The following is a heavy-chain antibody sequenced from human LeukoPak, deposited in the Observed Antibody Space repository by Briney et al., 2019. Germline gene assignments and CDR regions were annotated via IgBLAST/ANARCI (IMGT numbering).Heavy chain of an antibody. CDR2: IKQDGSEK. CDR1: GFTFTTYS. CDR3: ARDRDSYYYYYYYMDV. V-gene: IGHV3-7*01. D-gene: IGHD2-15*01. Sequence: SGGSLRLSCAASGFTFTTYSMSWVRQAPGKGLEWVANIKQDGSEKYYVDSVKGRFTISRDNAKNSLYLQMNSLRAEDTAVYYCARDRDSYYYYYYYMDVWGKGTTVTVSS. J-gene: IGHJ6*03.